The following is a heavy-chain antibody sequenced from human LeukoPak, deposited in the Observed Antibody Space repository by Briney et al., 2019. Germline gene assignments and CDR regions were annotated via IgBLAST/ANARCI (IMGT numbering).Heavy chain of an antibody. Sequence: PGGSLRLSCAASGFTFTNYAMSWVRQAPGKGLEWVSGISGGGGSTYYADSVKGRFTISKDNSKNTLYLQMNSLRAEDTAVYYCAKSPSQATVTTVYRYWGQGTLVTVSS. CDR2: ISGGGGST. V-gene: IGHV3-23*01. D-gene: IGHD4-11*01. CDR1: GFTFTNYA. CDR3: AKSPSQATVTTVYRY. J-gene: IGHJ4*02.